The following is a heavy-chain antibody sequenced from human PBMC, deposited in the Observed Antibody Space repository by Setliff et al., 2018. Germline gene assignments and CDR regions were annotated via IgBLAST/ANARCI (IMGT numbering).Heavy chain of an antibody. CDR2: TIPIFGST. J-gene: IGHJ4*02. Sequence: SVKVSCKASGGTFKNYGISWVRQAPGQGLEWMGGTIPIFGSTNYAQKFQDRVTMTIDTSATTVYMELQSLRSDDTAVYYCVRSSAPQVVLAADFDFWGQGTPVTVSS. D-gene: IGHD6-19*01. CDR3: VRSSAPQVVLAADFDF. V-gene: IGHV1-69*05. CDR1: GGTFKNYG.